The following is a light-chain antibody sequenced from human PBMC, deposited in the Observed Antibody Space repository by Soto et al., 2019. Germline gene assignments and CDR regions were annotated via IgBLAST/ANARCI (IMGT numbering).Light chain of an antibody. J-gene: IGKJ3*01. CDR1: QSVSSSY. V-gene: IGKV3-20*01. Sequence: EIVLTQSPGTLSLSPGERATLSCRASQSVSSSYLAWYQQKPGQAPRLLIYGASSRATGIPDRFSGSGSGINFTLPISRLEPEDFAGYYCQQYGSSFTFGPGTKVDIK. CDR2: GAS. CDR3: QQYGSSFT.